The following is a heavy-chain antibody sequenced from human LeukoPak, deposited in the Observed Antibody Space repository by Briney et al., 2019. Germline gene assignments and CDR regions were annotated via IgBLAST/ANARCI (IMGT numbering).Heavy chain of an antibody. CDR3: ARHNVDTAIFDY. J-gene: IGHJ4*02. D-gene: IGHD5-18*01. CDR2: IYHSGST. V-gene: IGHV4-4*02. Sequence: SETLSLTCAVSGVSISSSNWWSWVRQTPGKGLEWIGEIYHSGSTNYNPSLKSRVTISVDKSKNQFSLKLSSVTAADTAVYYCARHNVDTAIFDYWGQGTLVTVSS. CDR1: GVSISSSNW.